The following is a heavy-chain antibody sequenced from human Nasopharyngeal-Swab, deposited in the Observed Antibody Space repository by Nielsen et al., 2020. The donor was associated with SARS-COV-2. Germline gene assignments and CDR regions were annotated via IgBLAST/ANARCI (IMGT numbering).Heavy chain of an antibody. J-gene: IGHJ5*02. Sequence: GESLKISCAASGFTFSSYSMNWVRQAPGKGLEWVSSISSSSSYTYYADSVKGRFTISRDNSKNTLYLQMNSLRAEDTAVYYCAREGIFHWFDPWGQGTLVTVSS. CDR1: GFTFSSYS. CDR3: AREGIFHWFDP. D-gene: IGHD3-10*01. CDR2: ISSSSSYT. V-gene: IGHV3-21*04.